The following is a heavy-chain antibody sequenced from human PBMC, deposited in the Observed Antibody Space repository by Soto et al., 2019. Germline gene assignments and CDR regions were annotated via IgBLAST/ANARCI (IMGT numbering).Heavy chain of an antibody. CDR2: IIPIFGTA. CDR3: ARSAPYCSSTSCYRGDYYYYGMDV. Sequence: QVQLVQSGAEVKKPGSSVKVSCKASGGTFSSYAISWVRQAPGQGLKWMGGIIPIFGTANYAQKFQGRVTITADKSTSTAYMELSSLRSEDTAVYYCARSAPYCSSTSCYRGDYYYYGMDVWGQGTTVTVSS. CDR1: GGTFSSYA. J-gene: IGHJ6*02. V-gene: IGHV1-69*06. D-gene: IGHD2-2*01.